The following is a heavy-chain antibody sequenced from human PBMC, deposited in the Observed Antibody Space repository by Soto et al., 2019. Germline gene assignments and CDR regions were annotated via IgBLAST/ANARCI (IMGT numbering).Heavy chain of an antibody. D-gene: IGHD6-25*01. CDR1: GFTFSSYA. Sequence: EVQLLESGGGLVQPGGSLRLSCAASGFTFSSYAMSWVRQAPGKGLEWVSAISGSGGSTYYADSVKGRFTISRDNSKNTLYLQVNSLRAEDTAVYYCATERRSGYYYGMDVWGQGTTVTVSS. CDR3: ATERRSGYYYGMDV. V-gene: IGHV3-23*01. CDR2: ISGSGGST. J-gene: IGHJ6*02.